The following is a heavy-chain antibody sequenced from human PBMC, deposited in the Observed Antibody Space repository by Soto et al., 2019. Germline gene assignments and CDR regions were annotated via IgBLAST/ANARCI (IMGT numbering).Heavy chain of an antibody. CDR1: GGTFSSYT. CDR3: ARVSLVNWFDP. D-gene: IGHD1-26*01. CDR2: IIPILGIA. Sequence: SVKVSCKASGGTFSSYTISWVRQAPGQGLEWMGRIIPILGIANYAQKFQGRVTITADKSTSTAYMELSSLRSEDTAVYYCARVSLVNWFDPWGQGTLVTVSS. J-gene: IGHJ5*02. V-gene: IGHV1-69*02.